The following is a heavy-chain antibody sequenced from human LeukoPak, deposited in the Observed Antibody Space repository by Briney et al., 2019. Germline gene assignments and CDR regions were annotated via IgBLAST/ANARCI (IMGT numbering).Heavy chain of an antibody. CDR1: GYTFTSYG. CDR2: ISAYNGNT. J-gene: IGHJ4*02. V-gene: IGHV1-18*01. D-gene: IGHD6-25*01. CDR3: GRVGSSADGYYFDY. Sequence: ASVKVSCKASGYTFTSYGISWVRQAPGQGLEWMGWISAYNGNTNYAQKLQGRVTMTTDTSTSTAYMELRSLRSEDSAVYCSGRVGSSADGYYFDYWGQGTMVTVSS.